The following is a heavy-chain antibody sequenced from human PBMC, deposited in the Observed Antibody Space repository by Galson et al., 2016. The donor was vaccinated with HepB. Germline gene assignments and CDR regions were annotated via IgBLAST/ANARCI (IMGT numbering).Heavy chain of an antibody. CDR3: ANDGRIYCSSASCHDHFHY. CDR1: GFTFSRYG. V-gene: IGHV3-30*18. J-gene: IGHJ4*02. D-gene: IGHD2-2*01. CDR2: ISYDGSNK. Sequence: SLRLSCAASGFTFSRYGMHWVRQAPGKGLEWVAFISYDGSNKKYADSVKGRFTISRDNSKKTLYLQMNSLRAEDTAVYYCANDGRIYCSSASCHDHFHYWGQGTLVTVSS.